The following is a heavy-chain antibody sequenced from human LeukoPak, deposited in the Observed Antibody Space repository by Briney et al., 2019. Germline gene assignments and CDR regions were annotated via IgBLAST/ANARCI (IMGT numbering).Heavy chain of an antibody. CDR1: GYTFTGYY. V-gene: IGHV1-2*06. D-gene: IGHD3-3*01. J-gene: IGHJ6*02. Sequence: ASVKVSCKASGYTFTGYYMHWVRQAPGQGLEWIGRINPNSGGTNYAQKFQGRVTMTRDTSISTAYMELSRLRSDDTAVYYCAREDYDFWSGYYTVHYYYYGMDVWGQGTTVTVSS. CDR2: INPNSGGT. CDR3: AREDYDFWSGYYTVHYYYYGMDV.